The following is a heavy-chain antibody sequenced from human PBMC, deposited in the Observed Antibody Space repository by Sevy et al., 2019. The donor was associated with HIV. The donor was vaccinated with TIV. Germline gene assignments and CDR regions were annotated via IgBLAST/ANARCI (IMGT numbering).Heavy chain of an antibody. CDR2: ISGSGGST. CDR3: AKEYYVSSGLSWYLDL. D-gene: IGHD3-22*01. CDR1: GFTFSSYA. V-gene: IGHV3-23*01. Sequence: GGSLRLSCAASGFTFSSYAMSWVRQAPGKGLEWVSTISGSGGSTYYADSVKGRFTISRDSSKNTLYLQMNSLRGEDTAVYYCAKEYYVSSGLSWYLDLWGRGTLVTVSS. J-gene: IGHJ2*01.